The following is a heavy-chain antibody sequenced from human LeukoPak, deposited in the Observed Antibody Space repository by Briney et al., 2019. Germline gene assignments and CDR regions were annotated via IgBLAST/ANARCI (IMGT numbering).Heavy chain of an antibody. CDR1: GFTVSTNF. CDR2: IYSGDNT. J-gene: IGHJ4*02. CDR3: ARGRSDFDY. Sequence: GGSLRLSCAASGFTVSTNFMNWVRQAPGKGLEWVSVIYSGDNTYYADSVKGRFTISRDNSKNTLNLQMSSLRAEDTAVYYCARGRSDFDYWGQGTLVTVSS. V-gene: IGHV3-66*01.